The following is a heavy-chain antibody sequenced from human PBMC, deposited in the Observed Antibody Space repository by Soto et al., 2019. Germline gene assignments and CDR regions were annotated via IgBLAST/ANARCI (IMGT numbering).Heavy chain of an antibody. J-gene: IGHJ5*02. CDR3: ARHGHYDILTGYFWFDP. CDR1: GYSFTSYW. D-gene: IGHD3-9*01. V-gene: IGHV5-10-1*01. CDR2: IDPSDSYT. Sequence: GESLKISCKGSGYSFTSYWISWVRQMPGKGLEWMGRIDPSDSYTNYSPSFQGHVTISADKSISTAYLQWSSLKASDTAMYYCARHGHYDILTGYFWFDPWGQGTLVTVSS.